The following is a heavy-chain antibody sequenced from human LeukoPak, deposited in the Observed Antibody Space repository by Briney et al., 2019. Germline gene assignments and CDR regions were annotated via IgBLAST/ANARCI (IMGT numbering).Heavy chain of an antibody. CDR2: IKQHGSET. D-gene: IGHD2-2*01. Sequence: PGGSLRLSCAASGFTFSSYWMTWVRQAPGKGLEWVANIKQHGSETYYVDSVKGRFTISGDNAKNSLYLQMNSLRAEDTAVYYCATYSSSNGREFQYWGQGTLVTASS. V-gene: IGHV3-7*01. J-gene: IGHJ1*01. CDR3: ATYSSSNGREFQY. CDR1: GFTFSSYW.